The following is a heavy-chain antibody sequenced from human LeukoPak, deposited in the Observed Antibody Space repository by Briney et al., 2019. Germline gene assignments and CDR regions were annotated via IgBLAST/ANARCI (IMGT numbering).Heavy chain of an antibody. D-gene: IGHD4-17*01. V-gene: IGHV1-2*02. CDR1: GYTFTSYG. CDR2: INPNSGGT. CDR3: ARGGIYGDYVVY. Sequence: ASVTVSCKASGYTFTSYGISWVRQAPGQGLEWMGWINPNSGGTNYAQKFQGRVTMTRDTSISTAYMELSRLRSDDTAVYYCARGGIYGDYVVYWGQGTLVTVSS. J-gene: IGHJ4*02.